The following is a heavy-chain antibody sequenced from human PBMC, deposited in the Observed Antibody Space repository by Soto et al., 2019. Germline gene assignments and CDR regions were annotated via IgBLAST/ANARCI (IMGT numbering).Heavy chain of an antibody. V-gene: IGHV3-9*01. CDR3: AKDRASGVRRGRGFDY. CDR2: ISWNSGSI. D-gene: IGHD3-10*01. CDR1: GFTFDDYA. Sequence: PGGSLRLSCAASGFTFDDYAMHWVRQAPGKGLEWVSGISWNSGSIGYADSVKGRFTISRDNAKNSLYLQMNSLRAEDTALYYCAKDRASGVRRGRGFDYWGQGTLVTVSS. J-gene: IGHJ4*02.